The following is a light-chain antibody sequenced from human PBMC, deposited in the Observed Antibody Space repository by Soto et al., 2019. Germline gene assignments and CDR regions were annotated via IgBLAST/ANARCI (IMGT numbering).Light chain of an antibody. CDR3: QHYGTSPH. CDR1: QTVSSTY. CDR2: DAS. V-gene: IGKV3-20*01. J-gene: IGKJ4*01. Sequence: EIALTQSPGTLSLSPGERATLSCRASQTVSSTYLAWYQQKPGQPPRLLIYDASSRATGIPDRFSGSGSGTDFTLTISRLEPEDFAVYYCQHYGTSPHFGGGTKVEIK.